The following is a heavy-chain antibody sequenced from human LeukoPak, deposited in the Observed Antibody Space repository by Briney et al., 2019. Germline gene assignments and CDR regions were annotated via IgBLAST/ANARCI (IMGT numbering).Heavy chain of an antibody. V-gene: IGHV3-66*01. Sequence: PGGSLRLSCAASGFTVSSNYMSWVRQAPGKGLEWVSVIYSGGSTYYADSVKGRFTISRDNSKNTLYLQMNSLRAEDTAVYYCARDQREWLGYYYYYYGMDVWGQGTTVTVSS. CDR2: IYSGGST. J-gene: IGHJ6*02. D-gene: IGHD6-19*01. CDR1: GFTVSSNY. CDR3: ARDQREWLGYYYYYYGMDV.